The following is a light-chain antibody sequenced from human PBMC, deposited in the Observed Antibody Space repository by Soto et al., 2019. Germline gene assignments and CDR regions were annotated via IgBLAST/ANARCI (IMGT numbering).Light chain of an antibody. CDR1: QGISNY. CDR3: QQYNSYSIT. V-gene: IGKV1-27*01. J-gene: IGKJ5*01. CDR2: AAS. Sequence: ESQLPKNEFSQSASARDRIPITFRASQGISNYLAWYQQKPGKVPKLLIYAASTLQSGAPSRFSGSGSGTQFTPTISSLQPDDFATYFCQQYNSYSITFGQGTRLAI.